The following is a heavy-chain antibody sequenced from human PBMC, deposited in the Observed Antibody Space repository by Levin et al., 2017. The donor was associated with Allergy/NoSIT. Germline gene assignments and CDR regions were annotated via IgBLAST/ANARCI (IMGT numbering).Heavy chain of an antibody. D-gene: IGHD6-13*01. CDR2: ISYDGSNK. J-gene: IGHJ4*02. CDR3: ARDVQQQQLVPQDYFDY. V-gene: IGHV3-30-3*01. CDR1: GFTFSSYA. Sequence: GGSLRLSCAASGFTFSSYAMHWVRQAPGKGLEWVAVISYDGSNKYYADSVKGRFTISRDNSKNTLYLQMNSLRAEDTAVYYCARDVQQQQLVPQDYFDYWGQGTLVTVSS.